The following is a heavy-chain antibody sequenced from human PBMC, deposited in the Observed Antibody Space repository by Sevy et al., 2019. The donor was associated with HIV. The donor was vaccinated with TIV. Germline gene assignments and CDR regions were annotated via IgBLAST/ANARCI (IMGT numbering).Heavy chain of an antibody. D-gene: IGHD2-2*01. Sequence: SETLSLTCAVYGGSFSGYYWSWIRQPPGKGLEWIGEINHSGSTNYNPSLKSRVTISVDTSKNQFSLKLSTVTAADTAVYYCAKHCSGTTCSHAFDIWGQGTMVTVSS. CDR1: GGSFSGYY. J-gene: IGHJ3*02. V-gene: IGHV4-34*01. CDR3: AKHCSGTTCSHAFDI. CDR2: INHSGST.